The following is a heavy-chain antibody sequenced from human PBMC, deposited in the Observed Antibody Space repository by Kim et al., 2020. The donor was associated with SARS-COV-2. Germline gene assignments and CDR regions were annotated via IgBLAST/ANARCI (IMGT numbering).Heavy chain of an antibody. D-gene: IGHD3-22*01. V-gene: IGHV3-48*02. CDR3: ARAAPEDGSSGYLFDY. CDR2: ISSSSSTI. Sequence: GGSLRLSCAASGFTFSSYSMNWVRQAPGKGLEWVSYISSSSSTIYYADSVKGRFTISRDNAKNSLYLQMNSLRDEDTAVYYCARAAPEDGSSGYLFDYWGQGTLVTVSS. J-gene: IGHJ4*02. CDR1: GFTFSSYS.